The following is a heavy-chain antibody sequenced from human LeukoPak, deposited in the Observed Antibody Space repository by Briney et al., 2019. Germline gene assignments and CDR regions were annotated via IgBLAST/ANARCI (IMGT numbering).Heavy chain of an antibody. Sequence: GGSLRLSCAASGFTFSSYAMSWVRQAPGKGLEWVSASSGSGGSTYYADSVKGRFTISRDNSKNTLYLQTNSLRAEDTAVYYCASSTRGVHEYSYGGYFDYWGQGTLVTVSS. CDR3: ASSTRGVHEYSYGGYFDY. CDR1: GFTFSSYA. V-gene: IGHV3-23*01. J-gene: IGHJ4*02. CDR2: SSGSGGST. D-gene: IGHD5-18*01.